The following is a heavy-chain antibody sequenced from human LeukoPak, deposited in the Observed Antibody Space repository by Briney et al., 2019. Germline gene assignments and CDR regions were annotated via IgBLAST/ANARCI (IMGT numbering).Heavy chain of an antibody. J-gene: IGHJ4*02. CDR2: LSSDGITQ. CDR3: ARGAPRVVAFDH. Sequence: GGSLRLSCVASGFSLTSYAMHWVRQAPGKGLEWVTILSSDGITQNYADSVRGRFTISRDDSKKSLYLQMNSLRREDTAIYYCARGAPRVVAFDHWGQGALVTVSS. CDR1: GFSLTSYA. D-gene: IGHD3-22*01. V-gene: IGHV3-30*04.